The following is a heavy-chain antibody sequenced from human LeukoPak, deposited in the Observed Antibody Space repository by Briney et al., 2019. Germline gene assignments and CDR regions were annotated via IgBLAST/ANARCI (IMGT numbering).Heavy chain of an antibody. J-gene: IGHJ4*02. CDR2: ISYDGSNK. CDR1: GFTFSSYG. CDR3: AKGVLWFGEPYCDY. Sequence: GRSLRLSCAASGFTFSSYGMHWVRQAPGKGLEWVAVISYDGSNKYYADSVKGRFTISRDNSKNTLYLQMNSLRAEDTAVYYCAKGVLWFGEPYCDYWGQGTLVTVSS. D-gene: IGHD3-10*01. V-gene: IGHV3-30*18.